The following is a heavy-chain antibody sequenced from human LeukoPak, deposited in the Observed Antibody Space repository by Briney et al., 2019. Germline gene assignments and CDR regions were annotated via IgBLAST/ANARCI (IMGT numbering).Heavy chain of an antibody. J-gene: IGHJ5*02. CDR3: ARASGSYHGNWFDP. Sequence: PSETLSLTCAVSGGSISSSNWWSWVRQPPGKGLEWIGEIYHSGSTNYNPSLKSRVTISVDKSKNQFSLKLSSVTAADTAVYYCARASGSYHGNWFDPWGQGTLVTVSS. D-gene: IGHD3-10*01. CDR2: IYHSGST. CDR1: GGSISSSNW. V-gene: IGHV4-4*02.